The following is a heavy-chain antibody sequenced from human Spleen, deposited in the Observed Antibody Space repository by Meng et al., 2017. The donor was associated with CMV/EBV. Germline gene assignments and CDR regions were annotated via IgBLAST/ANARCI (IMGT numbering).Heavy chain of an antibody. CDR3: AKDRITMVRGVPHPDV. CDR1: GGSFSGYY. D-gene: IGHD3-10*01. CDR2: INHSGST. V-gene: IGHV4-34*01. J-gene: IGHJ6*02. Sequence: SETLSLTCAVYGGSFSGYYWSWIRQPPGKGLEWIGEINHSGSTNYNPSLKSRVTISVDTSKNQFSLKLTSVTAADTAVYYCAKDRITMVRGVPHPDVWGQGTTVTVSS.